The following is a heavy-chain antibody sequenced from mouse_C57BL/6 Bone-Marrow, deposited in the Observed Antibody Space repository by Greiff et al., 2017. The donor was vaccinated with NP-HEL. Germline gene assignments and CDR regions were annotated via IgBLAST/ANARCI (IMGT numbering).Heavy chain of an antibody. CDR1: GSTFTSYG. V-gene: IGHV1-81*01. Sequence: VQLQQSRAELARPGASVKLSCKASGSTFTSYGISWVKQRTGQGLEWIGEIYPRSGNTYYNEKFKGKATLTADKSSSTAYMELRSLTSEDSAVYFCARGYGSSHYFDYWGQGTTLTVSS. CDR3: ARGYGSSHYFDY. J-gene: IGHJ2*01. CDR2: IYPRSGNT. D-gene: IGHD1-1*01.